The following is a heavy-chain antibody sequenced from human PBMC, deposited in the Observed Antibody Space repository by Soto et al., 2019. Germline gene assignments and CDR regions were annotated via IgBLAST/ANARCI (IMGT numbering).Heavy chain of an antibody. Sequence: PGGSLRLSFETSGFTFSSYRMHLVLQAPGKGLEWVAVIWYDGSNKYYADSVKGRFTISRDNSKNTLYLQMNSLRAEDTAVYYCARDISGYRPEYYFDYWGQGT. J-gene: IGHJ4*02. CDR1: GFTFSSYR. V-gene: IGHV3-33*01. CDR2: IWYDGSNK. CDR3: ARDISGYRPEYYFDY. D-gene: IGHD5-12*01.